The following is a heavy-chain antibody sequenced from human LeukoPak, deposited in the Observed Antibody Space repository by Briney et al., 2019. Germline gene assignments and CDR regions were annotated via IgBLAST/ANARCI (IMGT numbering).Heavy chain of an antibody. J-gene: IGHJ4*02. CDR1: GFTFSSYA. Sequence: PGGSLRLSCAASGFTFSSYAMHWVRQAPGKGLEYVSDISSSGGSTYYANSVKGRFTISRDNSKNTLYLQMGSLRAEDMAVYYCPRDVTEYDFLTGRYLDYWGQGTLVTVSS. V-gene: IGHV3-64*01. D-gene: IGHD3-9*01. CDR2: ISSSGGST. CDR3: PRDVTEYDFLTGRYLDY.